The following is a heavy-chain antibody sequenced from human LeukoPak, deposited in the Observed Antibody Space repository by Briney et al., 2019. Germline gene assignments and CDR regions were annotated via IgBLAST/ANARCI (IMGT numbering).Heavy chain of an antibody. D-gene: IGHD6-19*01. Sequence: SETLSLTCTVSGGSIDSSVYYWGWLRQPPGQGLEWVGSFYYSGKPYYHSSLKSRVTMSVDISKNQFSLRLTSMTAADTAVYYCTTLAVAAPRQAYWGQGTLVTVSA. CDR2: FYYSGKP. CDR3: TTLAVAAPRQAY. J-gene: IGHJ4*02. CDR1: GGSIDSSVYY. V-gene: IGHV4-39*01.